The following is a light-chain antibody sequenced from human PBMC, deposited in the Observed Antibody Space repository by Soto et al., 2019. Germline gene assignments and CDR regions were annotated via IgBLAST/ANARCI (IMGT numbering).Light chain of an antibody. J-gene: IGKJ1*01. CDR1: QSISSY. CDR2: AAS. Sequence: DIQMTQSPSSLSASVGDRVTITCRASQSISSYLNWYQQKPGKAPKLLIYAASSLQSGVPSRFSGSGSATDFTLTISSLQPEDFATYSWQQSYSTPRTFGKGTKVEIK. V-gene: IGKV1-39*01. CDR3: QQSYSTPRT.